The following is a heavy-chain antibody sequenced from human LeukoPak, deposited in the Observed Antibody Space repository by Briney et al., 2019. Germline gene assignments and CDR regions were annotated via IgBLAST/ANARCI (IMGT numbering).Heavy chain of an antibody. D-gene: IGHD2-2*01. Sequence: ASVKVSCKASGYTFTSYVISWVRQAPGQGLEWMGWISAYNGNTNYAQKLQGRVTMTTDTSTSTAYMELRSLRSDDTAVYYCARVDIVVVPAAPDYWGQGTLVTVSS. V-gene: IGHV1-18*01. CDR3: ARVDIVVVPAAPDY. J-gene: IGHJ4*02. CDR1: GYTFTSYV. CDR2: ISAYNGNT.